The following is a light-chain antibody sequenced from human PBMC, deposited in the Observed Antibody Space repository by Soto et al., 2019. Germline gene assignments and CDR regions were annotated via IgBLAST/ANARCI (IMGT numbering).Light chain of an antibody. CDR2: DAS. J-gene: IGKJ5*01. V-gene: IGKV3-11*01. CDR3: QQRSNWPPIT. CDR1: QSVSSY. Sequence: EIVLTESPGILSLSPGERVTVSCRASQSVSSYLAWYQQTPGQAPRLLIYDASNRATGIPARFSGSGSGTDFTLTISSLEPEDFAVYYCQQRSNWPPITFGQGTRLEIK.